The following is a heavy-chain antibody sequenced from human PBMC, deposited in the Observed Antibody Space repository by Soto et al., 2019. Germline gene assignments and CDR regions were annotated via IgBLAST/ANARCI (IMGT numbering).Heavy chain of an antibody. CDR1: GFTFSSYA. CDR2: ISYDGSNK. Sequence: QVQLVESGGGVVQPGRSLRLSCAASGFTFSSYAMHWVRQAPGKGLEWVAVISYDGSNKYYADSVKGRFTISRDNSKNTLYLQMNSLRAEDTAVYYCARGPRLHSGYDYSSLYGDYGSPPADYWGQGTLVTVSS. D-gene: IGHD5-12*01. V-gene: IGHV3-30-3*01. CDR3: ARGPRLHSGYDYSSLYGDYGSPPADY. J-gene: IGHJ4*02.